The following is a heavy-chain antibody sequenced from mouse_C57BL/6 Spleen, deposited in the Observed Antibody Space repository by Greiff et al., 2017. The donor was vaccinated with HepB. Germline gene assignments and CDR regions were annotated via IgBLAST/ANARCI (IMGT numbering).Heavy chain of an antibody. J-gene: IGHJ4*01. D-gene: IGHD1-1*01. CDR2: ISSGGDYI. V-gene: IGHV5-9-1*02. CDR3: TRNYYGSSSYAMDY. Sequence: EVHLVESGEGLVKPGGSLKLSCAASGFTFSSYAMSWVRQTPEKRLEWVAYISSGGDYIYYADTVKGRFTISRDNARNTLYLQMSSLKSEETAMYYCTRNYYGSSSYAMDYWGQGTSVTVSS. CDR1: GFTFSSYA.